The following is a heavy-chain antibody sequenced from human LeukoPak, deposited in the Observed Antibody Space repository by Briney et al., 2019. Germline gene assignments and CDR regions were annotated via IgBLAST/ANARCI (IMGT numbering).Heavy chain of an antibody. Sequence: KPSETLSLTCAVSGGSISSSNWWSWVRQPPGKGLEWIGEIYHSGSTNYNPSLKSRVTISVDKSKNQFSLKLSSVTAADTAVYYCARVIAVAGTEEENGMDVWGQGTTVTVSS. J-gene: IGHJ6*02. CDR3: ARVIAVAGTEEENGMDV. V-gene: IGHV4-4*02. D-gene: IGHD6-19*01. CDR2: IYHSGST. CDR1: GGSISSSNW.